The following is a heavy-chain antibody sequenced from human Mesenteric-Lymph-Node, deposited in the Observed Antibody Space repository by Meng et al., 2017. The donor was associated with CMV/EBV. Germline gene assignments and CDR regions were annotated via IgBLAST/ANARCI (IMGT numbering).Heavy chain of an antibody. CDR2: MNPNSGNT. CDR3: ARLEGSGYYLSHYYYGMDV. Sequence: ASVKVSCKASGYTFTSYDINWVRQATGQGPEWMGRMNPNSGNTGYAQKFQGRVTITRNTSISTAYMELSSLRSEDTAVYYCARLEGSGYYLSHYYYGMDVWGQGTTVTVSS. V-gene: IGHV1-8*01. J-gene: IGHJ6*02. CDR1: GYTFTSYD. D-gene: IGHD3-22*01.